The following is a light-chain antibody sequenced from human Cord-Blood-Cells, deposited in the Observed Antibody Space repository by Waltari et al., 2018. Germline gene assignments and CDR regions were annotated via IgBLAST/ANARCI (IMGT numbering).Light chain of an antibody. Sequence: QSALTQPASVSGSPGQSITISCTGTSSDVGSYILVSWDQQHPGKAPKLMIYECSKRPSGVSNRFAGSKSGNTDALTISGLQAEDEADYYCGSYAGSSNVVFGGGTKLTVL. CDR3: GSYAGSSNVV. V-gene: IGLV2-23*01. CDR2: ECS. CDR1: SSDVGSYIL. J-gene: IGLJ2*01.